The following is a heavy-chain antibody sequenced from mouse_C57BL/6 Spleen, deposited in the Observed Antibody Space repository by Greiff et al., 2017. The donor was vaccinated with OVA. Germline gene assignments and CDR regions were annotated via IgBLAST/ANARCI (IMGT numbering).Heavy chain of an antibody. CDR2: IDPEDGDT. J-gene: IGHJ2*01. V-gene: IGHV14-1*01. Sequence: EVKLQQSGAELVRPGASVKLSCTASGFNIKDYYMHWVKQRPEQGLEWIGRIDPEDGDTEYAPKFQGKAPMTADPSSNPAYLQLSSLTSEDTAVYYCTTGADYYGSSSLVDYWGQGTTLTVSS. CDR1: GFNIKDYY. CDR3: TTGADYYGSSSLVDY. D-gene: IGHD1-1*01.